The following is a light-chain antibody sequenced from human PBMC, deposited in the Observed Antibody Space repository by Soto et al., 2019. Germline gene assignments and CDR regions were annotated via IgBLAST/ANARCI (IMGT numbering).Light chain of an antibody. CDR1: QSVSSSY. CDR3: QQYGSSSWT. Sequence: EIVLTQSPGTLSSSPGEGATLSCRASQSVSSSYLAWYQQKPGQAPRLLIYGASSRATGIPDRFSGSGSGTDFTLTISRLEPEDFAVYYCQQYGSSSWTFGQGTKVDIK. V-gene: IGKV3-20*01. J-gene: IGKJ1*01. CDR2: GAS.